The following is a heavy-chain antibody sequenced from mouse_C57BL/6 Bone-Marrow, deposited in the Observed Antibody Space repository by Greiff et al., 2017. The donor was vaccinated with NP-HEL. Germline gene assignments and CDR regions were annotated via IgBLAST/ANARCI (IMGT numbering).Heavy chain of an antibody. J-gene: IGHJ4*01. D-gene: IGHD1-1*01. CDR2: IDPANGNT. V-gene: IGHV14-3*01. Sequence: EVKLVESVAELVRPGASVKLSCTASGFNIKNTYMHWVKQRPEQGLEWIGRIDPANGNTKYAPKFQGKATITADTSSNTAYLQLSSLTSEDTAIYYCARPYYYGSSYDYYAMDYWGQGTSVTVSS. CDR3: ARPYYYGSSYDYYAMDY. CDR1: GFNIKNTY.